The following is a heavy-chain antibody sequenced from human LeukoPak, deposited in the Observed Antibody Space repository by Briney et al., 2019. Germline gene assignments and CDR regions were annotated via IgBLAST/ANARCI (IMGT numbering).Heavy chain of an antibody. CDR2: INHSGST. CDR3: ARFYYYGSGSYSHTVDY. CDR1: GGSFSGYY. Sequence: SETLSLTCAVYGGSFSGYYWSWIRQPPGKGLEWIGEINHSGSTNYNPSLKSRVTISVDTSKNQFSLKLSSVTAADTAVYYCARFYYYGSGSYSHTVDYWGKGTLVTVSS. J-gene: IGHJ4*02. D-gene: IGHD3-10*01. V-gene: IGHV4-34*01.